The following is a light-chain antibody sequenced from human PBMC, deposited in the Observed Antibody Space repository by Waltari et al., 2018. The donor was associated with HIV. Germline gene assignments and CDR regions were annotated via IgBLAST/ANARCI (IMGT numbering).Light chain of an antibody. J-gene: IGLJ2*01. CDR2: DVS. V-gene: IGLV2-23*02. CDR1: SRDIGTCDL. Sequence: QSALTQPASVSGSPGQSITISCTGTSRDIGTCDLVSWYQQHPGKAPKLIIYDVSERPSGVSNRFSGSKSGNTASLTISGLQAEDETDYYCCSYGGSSTYVVFGGGTKVTVL. CDR3: CSYGGSSTYVV.